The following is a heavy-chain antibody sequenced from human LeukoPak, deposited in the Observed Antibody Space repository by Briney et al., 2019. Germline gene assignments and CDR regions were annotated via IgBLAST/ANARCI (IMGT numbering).Heavy chain of an antibody. Sequence: SQTLSLTCTVSGGSISSGGYYWSWIRQPPGKGLEWIGYIYHSGSTYYNPSLKSRVTISVDRSKNQFSLKLSSVTAADTAVYYCARDFGLERRDGSHAFDIWGQGTMVTVSS. J-gene: IGHJ3*02. CDR3: ARDFGLERRDGSHAFDI. D-gene: IGHD1-1*01. CDR2: IYHSGST. CDR1: GGSISSGGYY. V-gene: IGHV4-30-2*01.